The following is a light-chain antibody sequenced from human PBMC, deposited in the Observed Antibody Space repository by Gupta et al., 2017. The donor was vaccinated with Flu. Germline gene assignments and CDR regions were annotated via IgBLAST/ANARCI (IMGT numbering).Light chain of an antibody. CDR3: QQYDNLSRYQ. CDR1: QDISNH. J-gene: IGKJ2*01. V-gene: IGKV1-33*01. Sequence: DIQMTQSPSSLSASVGDRVTITCQASQDISNHLNWYQQKPGKAPELLIYDASNLETGVPSRFSGNGSGTHFTLTVSGRQPEDFATYHCQQYDNLSRYQVGRGTKL. CDR2: DAS.